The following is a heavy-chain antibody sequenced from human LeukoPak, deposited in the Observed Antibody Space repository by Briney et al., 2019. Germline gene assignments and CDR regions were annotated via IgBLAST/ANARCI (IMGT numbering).Heavy chain of an antibody. D-gene: IGHD3-22*01. J-gene: IGHJ6*02. CDR2: ISWNSGSI. CDR3: AKAHSSYYDTSGMDV. Sequence: GGSLRLSCAASGFTFDDYAMHWVRQAPGKGLEWVSGISWNSGSIGYADSVKGRFTISRDNAKNSLYLQMNSLRAEDTALYYCAKAHSSYYDTSGMDVWGQGTTVTVSS. CDR1: GFTFDDYA. V-gene: IGHV3-9*01.